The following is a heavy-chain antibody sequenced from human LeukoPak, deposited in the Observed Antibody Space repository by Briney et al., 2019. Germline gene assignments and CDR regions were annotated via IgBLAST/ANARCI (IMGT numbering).Heavy chain of an antibody. Sequence: SVKVSCRASGGTFTSYGISWVRQAPGQGLEWMGGIIPMFGTTKYAQKFQGRVTITADQSTRTAYMEMSSLRSEDTALYYCSTVGSSASDPYDYWGQGTLVTVSS. J-gene: IGHJ4*02. CDR3: STVGSSASDPYDY. CDR1: GGTFTSYG. CDR2: IIPMFGTT. D-gene: IGHD2-2*01. V-gene: IGHV1-69*01.